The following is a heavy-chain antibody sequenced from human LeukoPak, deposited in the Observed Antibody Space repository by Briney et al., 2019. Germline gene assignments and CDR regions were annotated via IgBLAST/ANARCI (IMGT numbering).Heavy chain of an antibody. V-gene: IGHV5-51*01. CDR2: IYPGDSDT. CDR1: GYSFTSYW. CDR3: ARLLRDYFDY. D-gene: IGHD2-15*01. J-gene: IGHJ4*02. Sequence: GEPLKIPCKGSGYSFTSYWIGWVRQMPGKGLEWMGIIYPGDSDTRYSSSFQGQVTISADKSISTAYLQWSSLKASDTAMYYCARLLRDYFDYWGQGTLVTVSS.